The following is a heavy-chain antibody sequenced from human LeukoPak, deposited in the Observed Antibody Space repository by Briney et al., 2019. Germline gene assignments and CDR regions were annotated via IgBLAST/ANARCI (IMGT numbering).Heavy chain of an antibody. CDR3: ATVRLRFLEWLSQDYGMDV. D-gene: IGHD3-3*01. CDR2: FDPEDGET. CDR1: GYTLTELS. V-gene: IGHV1-24*01. Sequence: ASVKVSCKLSGYTLTELSMHWVRQAPGKGLEWMGGFDPEDGETIYAQKFQGRVTMTEDTSTDTAYMELSSLRSEDTAVYYCATVRLRFLEWLSQDYGMDVWGQGTTVTVSS. J-gene: IGHJ6*02.